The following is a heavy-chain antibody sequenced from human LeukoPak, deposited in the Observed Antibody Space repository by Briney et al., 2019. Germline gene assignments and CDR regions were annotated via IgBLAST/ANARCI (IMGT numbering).Heavy chain of an antibody. Sequence: SETLSLTCAVYGGSSSGYYWSWIRQPPGKGLGWIGEINHSGSTNYNPSLKSRVTISVDTSKNQFSLKLSSVTAADTAVYYCARVGSSWYHLDYWGQGTLVTVSS. J-gene: IGHJ4*02. CDR2: INHSGST. V-gene: IGHV4-34*01. D-gene: IGHD6-13*01. CDR1: GGSSSGYY. CDR3: ARVGSSWYHLDY.